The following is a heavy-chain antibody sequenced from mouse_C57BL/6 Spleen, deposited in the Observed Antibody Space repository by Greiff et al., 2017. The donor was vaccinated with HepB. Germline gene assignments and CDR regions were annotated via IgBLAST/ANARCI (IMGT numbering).Heavy chain of an antibody. Sequence: EVQLQQSGAELVRPGASVKLSCTASGFNIKDDYMHWVKQRPEQGLEWIGWIDPENGDTEYASKFQGKATITADTSSNTAYLQLSSLTSEDTAVYYCTYYDYGSSQRYWYFDVWGTGTTVTVSS. D-gene: IGHD1-1*01. V-gene: IGHV14-4*01. CDR2: IDPENGDT. CDR3: TYYDYGSSQRYWYFDV. J-gene: IGHJ1*03. CDR1: GFNIKDDY.